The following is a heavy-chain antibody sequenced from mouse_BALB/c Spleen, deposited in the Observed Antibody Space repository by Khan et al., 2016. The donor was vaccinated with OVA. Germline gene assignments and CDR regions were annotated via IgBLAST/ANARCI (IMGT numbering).Heavy chain of an antibody. V-gene: IGHV5-17*02. CDR3: ATSYFYGYYFDY. CDR2: ISSDSSTI. J-gene: IGHJ2*01. D-gene: IGHD1-1*01. Sequence: DVQLVESRGGLVQPGGSRKLSCAASGFTFTSYGMHWIRQAPEKGLEWVAYISSDSSTIYYADTVKGRFTISRDNPKNTLFLQMTSLRSGDTAMYFCATSYFYGYYFDYWGQGTTLTVSS. CDR1: GFTFTSYG.